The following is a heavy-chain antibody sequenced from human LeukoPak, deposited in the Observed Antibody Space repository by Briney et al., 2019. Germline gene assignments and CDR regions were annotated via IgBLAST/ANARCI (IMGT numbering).Heavy chain of an antibody. Sequence: ASVKVSCKASGLNFRTSAMQWVRQTRGQGLEWIGWTVLGSGDTNYAQSLKERVTITRDMSTSTAYMDLSSLRSEDTAMYYCAAGFSNRGYIYWGQGTLVTVSS. CDR1: GLNFRTSA. CDR2: TVLGSGDT. D-gene: IGHD6-13*01. V-gene: IGHV1-58*02. J-gene: IGHJ4*02. CDR3: AAGFSNRGYIY.